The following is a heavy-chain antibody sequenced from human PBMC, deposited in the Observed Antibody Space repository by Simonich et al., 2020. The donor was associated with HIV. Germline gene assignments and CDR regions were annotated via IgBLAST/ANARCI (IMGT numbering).Heavy chain of an antibody. D-gene: IGHD6-13*01. CDR3: ARGPYGVRGSNWWGGCFDY. J-gene: IGHJ4*02. V-gene: IGHV4-34*01. CDR1: GGSFSGYY. Sequence: QVQLQQWGAGLLKPSETLSLTCAVYGGSFSGYYWCWIRQPPGKGLEWFGEIKHSGSHNSTPSLKRGVTISVDTSKNPFSLKLSSVTAADTAVYYCARGPYGVRGSNWWGGCFDYWGQGTLVTVSS. CDR2: IKHSGSH.